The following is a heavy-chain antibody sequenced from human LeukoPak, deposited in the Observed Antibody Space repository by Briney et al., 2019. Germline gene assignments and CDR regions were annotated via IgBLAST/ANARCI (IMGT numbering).Heavy chain of an antibody. Sequence: GGSLRLSCEASGFTFSTYGINWVRQAPGKGLEWVSAISGSGGSTYYADSVKGRFTISRDNSKNTLWLQMNSLRAEDTAVYYCAKDSEQWLVRWFDPWGQGTLVTVSS. V-gene: IGHV3-23*01. D-gene: IGHD6-19*01. CDR1: GFTFSTYG. J-gene: IGHJ5*02. CDR3: AKDSEQWLVRWFDP. CDR2: ISGSGGST.